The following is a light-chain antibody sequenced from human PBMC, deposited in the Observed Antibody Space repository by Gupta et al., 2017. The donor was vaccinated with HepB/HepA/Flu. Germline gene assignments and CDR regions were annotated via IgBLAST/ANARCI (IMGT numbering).Light chain of an antibody. Sequence: HSVLTQSPSASGPPGQRVTIACSGATSNIGTYHVYWYQHLPGTAPKLLFYKTNKRPSGVPDRFSASKSGTAASLAIIGLRAGDEADYYCATWDVSLRAFVFGGGTKLTV. CDR2: KTN. CDR1: TSNIGTYH. CDR3: ATWDVSLRAFV. V-gene: IGLV1-47*01. J-gene: IGLJ2*01.